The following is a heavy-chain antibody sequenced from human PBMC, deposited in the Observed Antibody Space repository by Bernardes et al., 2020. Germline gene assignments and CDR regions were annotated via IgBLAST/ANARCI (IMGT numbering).Heavy chain of an antibody. CDR3: ASSLPYDYIWGSYRYTPDY. V-gene: IGHV3-48*02. J-gene: IGHJ4*02. Sequence: GGSLRLSCAASGFTFSSYSMNWVRQAPGKGLEWVSYISSSSSTIYYADSVKGRFTISRDNAKNSLYLQMNSLRDEDTAVYYCASSLPYDYIWGSYRYTPDYWGQGTLVTVSS. CDR2: ISSSSSTI. D-gene: IGHD3-16*02. CDR1: GFTFSSYS.